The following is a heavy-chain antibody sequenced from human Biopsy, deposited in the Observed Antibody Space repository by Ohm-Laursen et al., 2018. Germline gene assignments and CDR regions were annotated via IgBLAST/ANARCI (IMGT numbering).Heavy chain of an antibody. CDR2: IYHSGST. V-gene: IGHV4-38-2*01. CDR1: GYSIKSGYY. J-gene: IGHJ4*02. D-gene: IGHD3-3*01. CDR3: ARLEWRDTFFDF. Sequence: PGTLSLTWAVSGYSIKSGYYWGWIRQPPGKGLEWIGNIYHSGSTYYNPSLKSRVTISVEKSKNQFSLKLSSVTAADTAVYYCARLEWRDTFFDFWGQGRLVTVSS.